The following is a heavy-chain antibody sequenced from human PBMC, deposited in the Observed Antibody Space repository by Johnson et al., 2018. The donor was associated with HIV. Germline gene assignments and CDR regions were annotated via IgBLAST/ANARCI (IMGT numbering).Heavy chain of an antibody. CDR3: ASCGGDCRDAFDI. J-gene: IGHJ3*02. Sequence: LVESGGGLVQSGGSLRLSCAASGLTFSSYALHWVRQAPGKGLEWVAVISYDGSNKYYTDSVRGRFTISRDNSQNTLYLQMNSLRAEDTAVYYCASCGGDCRDAFDIWGQGTMVTVSS. CDR1: GLTFSSYA. V-gene: IGHV3-30-3*01. CDR2: ISYDGSNK. D-gene: IGHD2-21*02.